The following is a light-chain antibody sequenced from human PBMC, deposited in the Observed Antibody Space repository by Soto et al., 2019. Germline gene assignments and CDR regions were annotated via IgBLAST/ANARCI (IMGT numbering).Light chain of an antibody. CDR1: QSVSSN. V-gene: IGKV3D-15*03. CDR3: HQYGNSPQT. CDR2: GAS. Sequence: EIVMTQSPATLSVSPGARATLSCRASQSVSSNLAWYQQKPGQAPRLLIYGASSRATGIPDRFSGSGSGTVFTLTINILEPDDFAVYYCHQYGNSPQTFGQGTKVDIK. J-gene: IGKJ1*01.